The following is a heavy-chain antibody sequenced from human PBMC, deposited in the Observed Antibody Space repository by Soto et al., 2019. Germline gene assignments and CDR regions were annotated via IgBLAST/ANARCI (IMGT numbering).Heavy chain of an antibody. Sequence: ASETLSLTCTVSGGSISSYYWSWIRQPAGKGLEWIGRIYTSGSTNYNPSLKSRVTMSVDTSKNQFSLKLSSVTAADTAVYYCARGGGTYYDSSGPQDYWGQGTLVTVSS. D-gene: IGHD3-22*01. CDR2: IYTSGST. CDR3: ARGGGTYYDSSGPQDY. J-gene: IGHJ4*02. CDR1: GGSISSYY. V-gene: IGHV4-4*07.